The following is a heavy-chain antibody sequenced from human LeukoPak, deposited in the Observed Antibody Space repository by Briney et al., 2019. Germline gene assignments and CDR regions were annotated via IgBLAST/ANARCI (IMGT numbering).Heavy chain of an antibody. CDR3: ARDRTDCTNGVCYMSYNWFDP. Sequence: GGSLRLSCAASGFTFSSYSMYWVRQAPGKGLEWVSSISSSSSYIYYADSVKGRFTISRDNAKNSLYLQMNSLRAEDTAVYYCARDRTDCTNGVCYMSYNWFDPWGQGTLVTVSS. V-gene: IGHV3-21*01. J-gene: IGHJ5*02. CDR1: GFTFSSYS. D-gene: IGHD2-8*01. CDR2: ISSSSSYI.